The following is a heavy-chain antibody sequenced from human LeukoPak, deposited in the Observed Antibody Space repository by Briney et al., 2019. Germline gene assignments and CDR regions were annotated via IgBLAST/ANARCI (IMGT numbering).Heavy chain of an antibody. D-gene: IGHD6-19*01. CDR1: GGTFSSYA. CDR3: ARAELAVAAPTHFDY. Sequence: ASVKVSCKASGGTFSSYAISWVRQAPGQGLEWMGRIIPILGIANYAQKFQGRVTITADKSTSTAYMELSSLRSEDTAVYYCARAELAVAAPTHFDYWGQGTLVTVSS. J-gene: IGHJ4*02. V-gene: IGHV1-69*04. CDR2: IIPILGIA.